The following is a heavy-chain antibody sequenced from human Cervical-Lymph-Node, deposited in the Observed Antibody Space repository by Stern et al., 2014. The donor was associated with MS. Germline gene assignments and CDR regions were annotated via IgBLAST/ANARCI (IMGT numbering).Heavy chain of an antibody. CDR2: ISAYNGNA. D-gene: IGHD2-2*01. V-gene: IGHV1-18*01. J-gene: IGHJ6*02. CDR3: ARDSSSSWPLYGMDV. Sequence: VQLVESGAEVKKPGASVTVSCKASGYTFTSYGVNWVRQAPGPGLEWMGWISAYNGNADYAQKFQGRVTVTTDTSTTTVYMELRSLRSDDTAFYYCARDSSSSWPLYGMDVWGQGTTVTVSS. CDR1: GYTFTSYG.